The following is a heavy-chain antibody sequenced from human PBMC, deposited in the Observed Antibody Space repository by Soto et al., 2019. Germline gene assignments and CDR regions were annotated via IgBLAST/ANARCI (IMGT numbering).Heavy chain of an antibody. CDR3: ARDLAYYYDSSDLFTLDY. D-gene: IGHD3-22*01. CDR1: GGSFSGYY. V-gene: IGHV4-34*01. Sequence: SETLSLTCAVYGGSFSGYYWSWIRQPPGKGLEWIGEINHSGSTNYNPSLKSRVTISVDTSKNQFSLKLSSVTAADTAVYYCARDLAYYYDSSDLFTLDYWGQGTLVTVSS. CDR2: INHSGST. J-gene: IGHJ4*02.